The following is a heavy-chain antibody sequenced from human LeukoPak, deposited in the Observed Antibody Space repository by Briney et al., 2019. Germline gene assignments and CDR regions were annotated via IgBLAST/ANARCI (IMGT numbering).Heavy chain of an antibody. CDR1: GFTFKDYA. CDR2: ISWNSGTT. D-gene: IGHD2/OR15-2a*01. Sequence: PGGSLRLSCTASGFTFKDYAMYWVRQAPGKGLEWASGISWNSGTTDYADSVKGRFTVSRDNAKDSLYLQMNSLRPEDTAWYYCAKDQGRCVSKYYFDYWGRGTLVTVSS. V-gene: IGHV3-9*01. J-gene: IGHJ4*02. CDR3: AKDQGRCVSKYYFDY.